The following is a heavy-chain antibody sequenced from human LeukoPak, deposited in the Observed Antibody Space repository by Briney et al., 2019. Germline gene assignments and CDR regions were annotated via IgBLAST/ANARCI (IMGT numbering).Heavy chain of an antibody. CDR2: INSDGSST. D-gene: IGHD2-15*01. CDR3: ARGATYCSGGSCYDY. V-gene: IGHV3-74*01. Sequence: PGGSLRLSCAASGFTFSSYWMHWVRQAPGKGLVWVSRINSDGSSTSYADSVKGRFTISRDNAKNTRYLQMNSLRAEDTAVYYCARGATYCSGGSCYDYWGQGTLVTVSS. J-gene: IGHJ4*02. CDR1: GFTFSSYW.